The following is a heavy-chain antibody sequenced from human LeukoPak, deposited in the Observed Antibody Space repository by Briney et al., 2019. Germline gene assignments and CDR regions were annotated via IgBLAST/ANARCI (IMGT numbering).Heavy chain of an antibody. V-gene: IGHV3-23*01. Sequence: GGSLRLSCAASGFTFSSYAMSWVRQAPGKGLEWVSAISGGGGITYYADSVKGRFTISRDNSKNTLYLQMSSLRAEDTAVYYCARVYSGSGDYVQYYFDYWGQGTLVTVSS. CDR3: ARVYSGSGDYVQYYFDY. D-gene: IGHD4-17*01. CDR1: GFTFSSYA. J-gene: IGHJ4*02. CDR2: ISGGGGIT.